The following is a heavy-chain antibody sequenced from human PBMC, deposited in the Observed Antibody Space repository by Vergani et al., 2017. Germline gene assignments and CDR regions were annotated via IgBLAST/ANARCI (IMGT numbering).Heavy chain of an antibody. D-gene: IGHD2-2*01. Sequence: EVHLLESGGGQVEAGGSLRLSCVASGFTFSNSAMSWVRQTSGKGLEWVSAISGHGDRTYYADSVKGRFTISRDNSKNTVYLQMNSLKGEDRATYYCAREARSSTAPFVGGWGQGTLITV. CDR3: AREARSSTAPFVGG. V-gene: IGHV3-23*01. CDR2: ISGHGDRT. J-gene: IGHJ4*02. CDR1: GFTFSNSA.